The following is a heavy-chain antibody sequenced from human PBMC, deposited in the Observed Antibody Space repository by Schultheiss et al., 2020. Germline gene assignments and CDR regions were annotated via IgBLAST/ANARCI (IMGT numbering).Heavy chain of an antibody. V-gene: IGHV4-59*12. J-gene: IGHJ1*01. CDR3: ASTQYYYDSSGVLQH. Sequence: SETLSLTCTVSGGSISSYYWSWIRQPPGKGLQWIGYIYYSGSTNYNPSLKSRVTISVDTSKHQFSLKLSSVTAADTAVYYCASTQYYYDSSGVLQHWGQGTLVTVSS. CDR2: IYYSGST. D-gene: IGHD3-22*01. CDR1: GGSISSYY.